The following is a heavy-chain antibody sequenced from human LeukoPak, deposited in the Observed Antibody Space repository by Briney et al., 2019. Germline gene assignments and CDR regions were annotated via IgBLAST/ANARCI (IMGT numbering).Heavy chain of an antibody. Sequence: SVKVSCKASGGTFSSYAINWVRQAPGQGLEWMGRIIPILGIAKYAQKFQGRVTITADKSTSTAYMELSSLRSEDTAVYYCARDGSGARGIYYYGMDVWGQGTTVTVSS. CDR3: ARDGSGARGIYYYGMDV. D-gene: IGHD3-10*01. CDR1: GGTFSSYA. CDR2: IIPILGIA. J-gene: IGHJ6*02. V-gene: IGHV1-69*04.